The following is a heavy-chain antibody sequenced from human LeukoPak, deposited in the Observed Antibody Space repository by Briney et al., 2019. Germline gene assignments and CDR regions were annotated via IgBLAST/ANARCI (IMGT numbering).Heavy chain of an antibody. CDR1: GYTFTSYD. Sequence: ASVKVSCKASGYTFTSYDINWVRQAPGQGLEWMGWMNPNNGNTGYAQKLQGRVTITRNTSISTAYMELSSLRSDDTAVYYCARGGDMVVVSAVRPPKDFYYYMDVWGKGTTVTVSS. CDR2: MNPNNGNT. V-gene: IGHV1-8*01. CDR3: ARGGDMVVVSAVRPPKDFYYYMDV. D-gene: IGHD2-2*01. J-gene: IGHJ6*03.